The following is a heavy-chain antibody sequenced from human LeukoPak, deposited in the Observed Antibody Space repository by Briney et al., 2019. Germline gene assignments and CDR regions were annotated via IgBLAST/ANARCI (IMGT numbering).Heavy chain of an antibody. J-gene: IGHJ6*03. D-gene: IGHD2-8*02. Sequence: SETLSLTCTVSGGSISSGSYYWSWIRQPAGKGLEWIGRIYTSGSTNYNPSLKSRVTISVDTSKNQFSLKLSSVTAADTAVYYCAGDYTGSYYYYYMDVWGKGTTVTVSS. V-gene: IGHV4-61*02. CDR2: IYTSGST. CDR1: GGSISSGSYY. CDR3: AGDYTGSYYYYYMDV.